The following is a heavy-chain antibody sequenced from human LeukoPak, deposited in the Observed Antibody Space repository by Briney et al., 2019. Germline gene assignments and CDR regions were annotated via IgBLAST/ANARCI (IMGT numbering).Heavy chain of an antibody. CDR1: GGSISSYY. D-gene: IGHD7-27*01. CDR3: ARGRSHFNWGSWYNWFDP. V-gene: IGHV4-59*12. Sequence: SSETLSLTCTVSGGSISSYYWSWIRQPPGKGLEWIGYIYYSGSTNYNPSLKSRVTISVDTSKNQFSLKLSSVTAVDTAVYYCARGRSHFNWGSWYNWFDPWGQGTLVTVSS. J-gene: IGHJ5*02. CDR2: IYYSGST.